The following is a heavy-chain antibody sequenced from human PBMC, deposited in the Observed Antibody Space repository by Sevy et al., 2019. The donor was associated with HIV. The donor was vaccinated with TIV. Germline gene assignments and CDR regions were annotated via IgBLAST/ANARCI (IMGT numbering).Heavy chain of an antibody. J-gene: IGHJ3*01. CDR1: GFTFNTHG. CDR3: AKALNPALESMLEVNLRSLKGFDV. CDR2: ISGPGYGT. D-gene: IGHD3-22*01. Sequence: GGSLRLSCAASGFTFNTHGMNWVRQAPGKGLEWVSAISGPGYGTNYADSVKGRFTISRDNSKNTLYLQMNSLRDDDTAVYYCAKALNPALESMLEVNLRSLKGFDVWGQGTMVTVSS. V-gene: IGHV3-23*01.